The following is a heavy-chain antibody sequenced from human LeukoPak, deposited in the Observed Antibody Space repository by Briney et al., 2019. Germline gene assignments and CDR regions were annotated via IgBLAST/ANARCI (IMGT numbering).Heavy chain of an antibody. J-gene: IGHJ4*02. V-gene: IGHV4-31*03. CDR3: ARYYYASGSFLY. CDR2: IYYSGST. Sequence: SETLSLTCTVSGGSISSGGYYWSWIRQFPGEGLEWIGYIYYSGSTHYNPSLKSRVSISVDTSKNQFSLNLISVTAADTAVYYCARYYYASGSFLYWGQGTLVTVSS. D-gene: IGHD3-10*01. CDR1: GGSISSGGYY.